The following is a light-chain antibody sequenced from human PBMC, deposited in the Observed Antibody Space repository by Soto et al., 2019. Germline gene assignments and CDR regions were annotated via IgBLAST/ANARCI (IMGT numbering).Light chain of an antibody. J-gene: IGLJ2*01. V-gene: IGLV1-40*01. CDR2: GNS. CDR3: QSYDSSLSGSVV. CDR1: SSNIGAGYD. Sequence: QSVLTQPPSVSGAPGQRVTISCTGSSSNIGAGYDVHWYQQLPGTAPKLLIYGNSNRPSGVTDRFSGSKSGTSASLAITGFQAEAEADYYCQSYDSSLSGSVVFGGGTKLTVL.